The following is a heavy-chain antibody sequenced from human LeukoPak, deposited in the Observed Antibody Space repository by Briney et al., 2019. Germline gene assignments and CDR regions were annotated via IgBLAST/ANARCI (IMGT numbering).Heavy chain of an antibody. CDR1: GFIFSGFW. CDR2: IKEDGKKI. CDR3: ARGQTWNHDF. Sequence: GGSLRLSCAASGFIFSGFWMSWLRQAPGKGLEWVANIKEDGKKIYQVDSLKGRFTISRDNAKNSLFLQMNSLRVEDTAIYYCARGQTWNHDFWGQGTLVTVSS. D-gene: IGHD1-14*01. V-gene: IGHV3-7*01. J-gene: IGHJ4*02.